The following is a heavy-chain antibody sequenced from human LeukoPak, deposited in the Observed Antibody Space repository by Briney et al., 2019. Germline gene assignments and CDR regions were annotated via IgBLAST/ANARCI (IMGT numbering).Heavy chain of an antibody. Sequence: ASVEVSCKASGYTFTGYYMHWVRQAPGQGLEWMGWINPNSGGTNYAQKFQGRVTMTRDTSISTAYMELSRLRSDDTAVNYCARDLEQQLVRYYFDYWGQGTLVTVSS. CDR3: ARDLEQQLVRYYFDY. CDR1: GYTFTGYY. V-gene: IGHV1-2*02. D-gene: IGHD6-13*01. CDR2: INPNSGGT. J-gene: IGHJ4*02.